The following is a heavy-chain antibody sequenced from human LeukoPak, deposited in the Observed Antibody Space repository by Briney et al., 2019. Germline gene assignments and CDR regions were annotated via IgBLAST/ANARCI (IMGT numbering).Heavy chain of an antibody. CDR1: GHIFTNYW. Sequence: GASLMISCKGSGHIFTNYWISWVRQMPGKGLEWMGIIDPSDSYTNYSPSIRDHVTISADPSISSAYIQWSSLKASDTAMYYCARQSAGVTKDFDYWGQGNLVTVSS. J-gene: IGHJ4*02. V-gene: IGHV5-10-1*01. D-gene: IGHD2-2*01. CDR2: IDPSDSYT. CDR3: ARQSAGVTKDFDY.